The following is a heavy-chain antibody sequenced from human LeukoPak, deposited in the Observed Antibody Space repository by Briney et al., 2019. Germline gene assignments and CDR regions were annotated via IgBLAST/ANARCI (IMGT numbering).Heavy chain of an antibody. J-gene: IGHJ4*02. CDR3: ARHGWGWELLGGYFDY. D-gene: IGHD1-26*01. CDR2: IYYSGST. V-gene: IGHV4-39*01. Sequence: SVTLSLTCTVSGGSISSSSYYWGWTRQPPGKGLEWIGSIYYSGSTYYNPSLKSRVTISVDTSKNQFSLKLSSVTAADTAVYYCARHGWGWELLGGYFDYWGQGTLVTVSS. CDR1: GGSISSSSYY.